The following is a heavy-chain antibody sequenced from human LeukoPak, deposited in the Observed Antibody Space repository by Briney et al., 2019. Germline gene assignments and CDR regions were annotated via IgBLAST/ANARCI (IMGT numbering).Heavy chain of an antibody. CDR2: ISGSSNFL. CDR3: AYIPRGVVVPAAIDY. J-gene: IGHJ4*02. Sequence: PGGSLRLSCAASGFTFSSYTMNWVRQAPGKGLEWVSSISGSSNFLYYADSVKGRFIISRDNTKNSLYLQMNSLRAEDTAVYYCAYIPRGVVVPAAIDYWGQGTLVTVSS. V-gene: IGHV3-21*01. CDR1: GFTFSSYT. D-gene: IGHD2-2*02.